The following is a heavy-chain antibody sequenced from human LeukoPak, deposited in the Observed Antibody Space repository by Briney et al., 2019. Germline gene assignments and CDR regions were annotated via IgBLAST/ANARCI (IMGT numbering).Heavy chain of an antibody. CDR2: MRKDGSQT. CDR1: GFNFNDFW. D-gene: IGHD3-22*01. Sequence: TGGSLRLSCAASGFNFNDFWMTWLRQAPGKGLEWVANMRKDGSQTYYVDSVKGRFTISRDNAKNSLYLQMNNLRADDTAVYYCARDKNPYGGTAYYDAFDVWGRGTMVTVSS. J-gene: IGHJ3*01. CDR3: ARDKNPYGGTAYYDAFDV. V-gene: IGHV3-7*01.